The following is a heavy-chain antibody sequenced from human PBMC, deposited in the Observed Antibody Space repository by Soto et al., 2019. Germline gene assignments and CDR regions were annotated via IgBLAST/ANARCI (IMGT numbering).Heavy chain of an antibody. D-gene: IGHD3-3*01. CDR1: GYSFTSYW. J-gene: IGHJ6*02. CDR2: IDPSDSYT. V-gene: IGHV5-10-1*01. Sequence: PGESLKISCKGSGYSFTSYWIGWVRQMPGKGLEWMGRIDPSDSYTNYSPSFQGHVTISADKSISTAYLQWSSLKASDTAMYYCARHPPRITIFGVVIGTMDVWGQGTTVTVSS. CDR3: ARHPPRITIFGVVIGTMDV.